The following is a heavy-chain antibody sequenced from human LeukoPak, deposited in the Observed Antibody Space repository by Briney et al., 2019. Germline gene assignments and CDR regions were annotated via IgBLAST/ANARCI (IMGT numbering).Heavy chain of an antibody. CDR2: INPNSGGT. D-gene: IGHD6-13*01. CDR3: ARVTLSNAAAAFNWFDP. Sequence: ASVKVSCKASGYTFTGYYMHWVRPAPGQGLEWMGWINPNSGGTNYAQKFQGRVTMTRDTSISTAYMELSRLRSDDTAVYYCARVTLSNAAAAFNWFDPWGQGTLVTVSS. CDR1: GYTFTGYY. V-gene: IGHV1-2*02. J-gene: IGHJ5*02.